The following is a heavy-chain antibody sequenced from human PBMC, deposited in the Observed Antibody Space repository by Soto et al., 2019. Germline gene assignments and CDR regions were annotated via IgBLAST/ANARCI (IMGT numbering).Heavy chain of an antibody. CDR2: ISGSGGST. V-gene: IGHV3-23*01. D-gene: IGHD2-15*01. CDR1: GFTFSSYA. CDR3: ASPEVAGTLRDRYFDF. Sequence: EVQLLESGGGLVQPGGSLRLSCVASGFTFSSYAMSWVRQAPGKGLEWVSGISGSGGSTYYADSVKGRFTISRDNSKNTLYLQMNSLRAEDTAVYYCASPEVAGTLRDRYFDFWGRGTLVTVSS. J-gene: IGHJ2*01.